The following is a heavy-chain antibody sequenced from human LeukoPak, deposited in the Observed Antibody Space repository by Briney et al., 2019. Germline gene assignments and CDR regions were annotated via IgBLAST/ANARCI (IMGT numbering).Heavy chain of an antibody. D-gene: IGHD2-21*02. CDR2: TIPIFGTA. Sequence: SVKVSCKASGGTFSSYAISWVRQAPGQGLEWMGGTIPIFGTANYAQKFQGRVTITTDESTSTAYMELSSLRSEDTAVYYCAREDLRCGGDCYWGGFDYWGQGTLVTVSS. V-gene: IGHV1-69*05. J-gene: IGHJ4*02. CDR3: AREDLRCGGDCYWGGFDY. CDR1: GGTFSSYA.